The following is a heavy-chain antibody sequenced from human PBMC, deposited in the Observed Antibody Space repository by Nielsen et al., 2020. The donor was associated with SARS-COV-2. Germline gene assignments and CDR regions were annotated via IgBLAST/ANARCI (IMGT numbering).Heavy chain of an antibody. CDR2: IYYSGRT. CDR1: GDSISSRSYY. D-gene: IGHD3-22*01. Sequence: SETLSLTCTVSGDSISSRSYYWGWIRQPPGKGLEWIGSIYYSGRTFYNPSLKSRVTISVDTSKNQFSLKLSSVTAADTAVYYCASLPYYYDSSEAFDIWGQGTMVTVSS. J-gene: IGHJ3*02. V-gene: IGHV4-39*01. CDR3: ASLPYYYDSSEAFDI.